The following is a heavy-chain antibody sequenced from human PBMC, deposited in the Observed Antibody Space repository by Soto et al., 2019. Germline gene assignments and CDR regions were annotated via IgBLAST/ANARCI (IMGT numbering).Heavy chain of an antibody. D-gene: IGHD4-17*01. CDR2: ISHDGSNQ. V-gene: IGHV3-30*03. CDR1: GFSFSDFG. CDR3: ARAGGTTVTGLWHFDS. J-gene: IGHJ4*02. Sequence: QVQLVESGGGVVQPGRSLRLSCAPSGFSFSDFGMHWVRQAPGKGLEWVAAISHDGSNQYYGDSVKGRFSISRDHSKKTLYLEMNSLRAEDTAVYYCARAGGTTVTGLWHFDSWGQGTLVTVSS.